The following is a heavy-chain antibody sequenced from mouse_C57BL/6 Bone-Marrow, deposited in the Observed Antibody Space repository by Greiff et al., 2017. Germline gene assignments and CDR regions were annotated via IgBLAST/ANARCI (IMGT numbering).Heavy chain of an antibody. CDR1: GYTFTDYE. CDR3: TREGLLRTY. J-gene: IGHJ2*01. D-gene: IGHD2-3*01. Sequence: QVQLQQSGAELVRPGASVTLSCKASGYTFTDYEMHWVKQTPVHGLEWIGAIDPETGGTAYNQKFKGKAILTADKSSSTAYMELRSLTSEDSAVYYCTREGLLRTYWGQGTTLTVSS. V-gene: IGHV1-15*01. CDR2: IDPETGGT.